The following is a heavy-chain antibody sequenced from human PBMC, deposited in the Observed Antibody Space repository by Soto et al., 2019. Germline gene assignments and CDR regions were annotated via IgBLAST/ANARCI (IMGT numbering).Heavy chain of an antibody. CDR2: IYNSGTT. V-gene: IGHV4-59*01. D-gene: IGHD6-19*01. CDR3: ARGGRSGWSRWIFEY. J-gene: IGHJ4*02. CDR1: GGSISGYY. Sequence: QVQLQESGPGLVKPSETLSLTCNVSGGSISGYYWSWIRQSPGKRLEYIGYIYNSGTTYYNPSLKSRVTMTIETSKTRVSLNLPSVTAADTAVYYCARGGRSGWSRWIFEYWGQGTLVTVSS.